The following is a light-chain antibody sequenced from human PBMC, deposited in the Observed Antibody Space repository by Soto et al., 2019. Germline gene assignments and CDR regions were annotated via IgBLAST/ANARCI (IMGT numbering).Light chain of an antibody. V-gene: IGKV3-20*01. CDR1: QSLNSNY. CDR2: GAY. Sequence: DILSTQFPGSPSFPPGERDTLSCSASQSLNSNYLAWYQQKPGQANRIIIYGAYSRATGIKNRFSGSGSGTDFTLTISRLEPEDFAVYYCKKYGNSHQKFGKGNKVDIK. J-gene: IGKJ1*01. CDR3: KKYGNSHQK.